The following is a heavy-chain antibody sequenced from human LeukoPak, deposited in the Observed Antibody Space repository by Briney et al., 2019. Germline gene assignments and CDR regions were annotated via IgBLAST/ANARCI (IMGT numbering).Heavy chain of an antibody. CDR2: ISPDGKDT. V-gene: IGHV3-74*01. D-gene: IGHD6-19*01. CDR1: GFTFSNYW. J-gene: IGHJ4*02. CDR3: ARSKQFYPIDY. Sequence: GGSLRPSCAASGFTFSNYWIYWVRQVPGKGLVWVSRISPDGKDTSHADSVKGRFTISRDNAKNTLYLHMNSLRAEDTAVYYCARSKQFYPIDYWGQGTLVTVSS.